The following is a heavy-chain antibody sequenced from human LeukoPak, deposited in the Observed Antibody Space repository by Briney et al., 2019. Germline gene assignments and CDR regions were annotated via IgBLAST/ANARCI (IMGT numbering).Heavy chain of an antibody. D-gene: IGHD5-12*01. CDR1: GFAFSTYS. V-gene: IGHV3-21*01. Sequence: GGSLRLSCAASGFAFSTYSMNWVRQAPGKGLGWVPSVSRSSRFIFYADSVQGRFTISRDDAKDSLFLQMNSLRAEDTAVYYCARVSDAFDYFFDSWGQGTLVTVSS. J-gene: IGHJ4*02. CDR3: ARVSDAFDYFFDS. CDR2: VSRSSRFI.